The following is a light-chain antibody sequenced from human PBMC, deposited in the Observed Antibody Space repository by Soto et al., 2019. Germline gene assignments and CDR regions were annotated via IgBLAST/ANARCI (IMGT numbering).Light chain of an antibody. V-gene: IGLV2-14*03. CDR2: DVS. Sequence: QSALTQPASVSGSPGQSITISCTGSGSDVGGYDYVSWYQHHPGKAPKLIIFDVSARPSGISIRFSGSKSGNTASLTISGLQAEDEADFYCSSYTTTRTLIFGGGTKLTVL. CDR3: SSYTTTRTLI. J-gene: IGLJ2*01. CDR1: GSDVGGYDY.